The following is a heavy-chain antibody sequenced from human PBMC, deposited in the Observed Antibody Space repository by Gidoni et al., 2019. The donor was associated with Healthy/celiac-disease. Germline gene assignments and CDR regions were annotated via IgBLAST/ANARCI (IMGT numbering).Heavy chain of an antibody. J-gene: IGHJ4*02. Sequence: EVQLVESGGGLVQPGGSLRLSCAASGFTVSSTYMSWVRQAPGKGLEWVSVIYSGGSTYYADSVKGRFTISRDNSKNTLYLQMNSLRAEDTAVYYCARSPTVVTELDYWGQGTLVTVSS. V-gene: IGHV3-66*02. CDR1: GFTVSSTY. CDR3: ARSPTVVTELDY. D-gene: IGHD4-17*01. CDR2: IYSGGST.